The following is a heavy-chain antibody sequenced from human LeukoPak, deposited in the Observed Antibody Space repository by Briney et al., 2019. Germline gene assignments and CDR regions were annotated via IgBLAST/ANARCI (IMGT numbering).Heavy chain of an antibody. D-gene: IGHD4-23*01. CDR3: ARYRGYSTFDY. CDR2: IKEDGSEI. CDR1: AFTSSNYR. Sequence: PGGSLRLSCAASAFTSSNYRMSWVRPAPGKGLEWVANIKEDGSEISYVASVKGRFTIARDNAKNSLYLQMNSLRVDDTAVYYCARYRGYSTFDYWGQGTLVTVSS. V-gene: IGHV3-7*01. J-gene: IGHJ4*02.